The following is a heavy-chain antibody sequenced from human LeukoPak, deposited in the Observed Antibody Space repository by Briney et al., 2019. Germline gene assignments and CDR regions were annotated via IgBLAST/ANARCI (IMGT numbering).Heavy chain of an antibody. D-gene: IGHD3-10*01. CDR1: GFTFSSYG. V-gene: IGHV3-21*01. J-gene: IGHJ4*02. CDR2: ISSSSTHI. CDR3: ARDITMVRGVFDY. Sequence: GGSLRLSCAASGFTFSSYGMHWVRQAPGKGLEWVSSISSSSTHIYYADSVKGRFTISRDDAKNSLFLQMNSLRAEDTAVYYCARDITMVRGVFDYWGQGTLVTVSS.